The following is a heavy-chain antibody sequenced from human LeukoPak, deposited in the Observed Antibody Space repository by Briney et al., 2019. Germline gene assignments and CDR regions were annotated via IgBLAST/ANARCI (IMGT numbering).Heavy chain of an antibody. J-gene: IGHJ4*02. D-gene: IGHD4-23*01. Sequence: GGSLRLSCAASGFTFSSYAMHWVRQAPGKGLEWVAVISYDGSNKYYADSVKGRFTISRDNSKNTLYLQMNSLRAEDTAVYYCARGTVTMTGYFDYWGQGTLVTVSS. CDR2: ISYDGSNK. V-gene: IGHV3-30-3*01. CDR3: ARGTVTMTGYFDY. CDR1: GFTFSSYA.